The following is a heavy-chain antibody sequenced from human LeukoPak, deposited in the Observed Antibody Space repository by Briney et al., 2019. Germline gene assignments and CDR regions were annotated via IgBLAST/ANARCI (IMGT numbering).Heavy chain of an antibody. Sequence: GGSLRLSCTASGFTFGDYAMSWVRQAPGKGLGWVGFIRSKAYGGTTEYAASVKGRFTISRDDSKSIAYLQMNSLKTEDTAVYFCNRVDYDFWSGYWPDDYWGQGTLVTVSS. CDR3: NRVDYDFWSGYWPDDY. CDR2: IRSKAYGGTT. D-gene: IGHD3-3*01. J-gene: IGHJ4*02. V-gene: IGHV3-49*04. CDR1: GFTFGDYA.